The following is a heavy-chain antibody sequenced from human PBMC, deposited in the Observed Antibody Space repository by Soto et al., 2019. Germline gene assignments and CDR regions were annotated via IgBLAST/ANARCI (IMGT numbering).Heavy chain of an antibody. CDR1: GFTFSSYA. D-gene: IGHD4-17*01. CDR3: AKFYYGYYSYYYYGMDV. Sequence: EVQVLESGGGLVQPGGSLRLSCAASGFTFSSYAMSWVRQAPGKGLEWVSAISGSGDSTRYADSVQGRFTISRDTSKHTLYLQMNSLRAEDTAVYYCAKFYYGYYSYYYYGMDVWGQGTTVTVSS. CDR2: ISGSGDST. J-gene: IGHJ6*02. V-gene: IGHV3-23*01.